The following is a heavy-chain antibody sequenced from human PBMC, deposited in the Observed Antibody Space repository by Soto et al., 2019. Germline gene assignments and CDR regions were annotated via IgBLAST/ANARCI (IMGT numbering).Heavy chain of an antibody. CDR2: ISYDGSNE. CDR3: AKSLTTGVADADY. CDR1: GFTFSSYG. J-gene: IGHJ4*02. V-gene: IGHV3-30*18. D-gene: IGHD4-4*01. Sequence: GGSLRLSCAASGFTFSSYGMDWVRQAPGKGLEWVALISYDGSNEYYADSVKGRFTISRDNSKNTLYLQMNGLRAEDTAVFYCAKSLTTGVADADYWGQGTLVTVSS.